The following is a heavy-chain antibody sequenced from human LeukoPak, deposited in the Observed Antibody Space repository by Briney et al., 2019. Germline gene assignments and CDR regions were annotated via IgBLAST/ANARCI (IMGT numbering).Heavy chain of an antibody. CDR1: GYTFTSYY. Sequence: GASVKVSCKASGYTFTSYYMHWVRQAPGQGLEWMGIINPSGGRTSYAQKFQGRVSMTRDMSTSTVYMELSSLRSEDTAVYYCARGGGSLDYYDSSGYYYANYWGQGTLVTVSS. CDR3: ARGGGSLDYYDSSGYYYANY. V-gene: IGHV1-46*01. D-gene: IGHD3-22*01. J-gene: IGHJ4*02. CDR2: INPSGGRT.